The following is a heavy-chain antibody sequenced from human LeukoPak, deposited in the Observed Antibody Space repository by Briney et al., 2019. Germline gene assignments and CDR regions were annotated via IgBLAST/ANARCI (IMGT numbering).Heavy chain of an antibody. D-gene: IGHD5-12*01. Sequence: PGGSLRLSCAASGFTFNNYAMHWVRQAPGKGLEWVAVISYDGSNKYYADSVKGRFTISRDNSKNTLYMQMNSLRVEDTAVYYCARSWSGHDLGVYWGQGTLVTVSS. CDR2: ISYDGSNK. CDR3: ARSWSGHDLGVY. J-gene: IGHJ4*02. CDR1: GFTFNNYA. V-gene: IGHV3-30-3*01.